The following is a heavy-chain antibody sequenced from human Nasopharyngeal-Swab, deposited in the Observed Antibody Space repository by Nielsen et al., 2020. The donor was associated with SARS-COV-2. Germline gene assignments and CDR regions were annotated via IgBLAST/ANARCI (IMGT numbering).Heavy chain of an antibody. CDR3: ASQGGCSGWYSSAFCYYMDV. CDR2: ISYDGSNK. J-gene: IGHJ6*03. Sequence: GEFLKISCAASGFTFSSYAMHWVRQAPGKGLEWVAVISYDGSNKYYADSVKGRFTISRDNSKNTLYLQMNSLRAEDTAVYYCASQGGCSGWYSSAFCYYMDVWGKGTTVTVSS. CDR1: GFTFSSYA. D-gene: IGHD6-19*01. V-gene: IGHV3-30*04.